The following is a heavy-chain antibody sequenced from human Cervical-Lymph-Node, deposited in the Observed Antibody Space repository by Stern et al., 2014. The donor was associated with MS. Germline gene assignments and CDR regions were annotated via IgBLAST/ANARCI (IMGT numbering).Heavy chain of an antibody. Sequence: QLVQSGGGVVQPGRSLRLSCAASGFTFSSYGMHWVRQAPGKGLEWVAVIWYDGSNKYYADSVKGRFTISRDNSKNTLYLQMNSLRAEDTAVYYCARDGPTDLGPIDYWGQGTLVTVSS. CDR2: IWYDGSNK. CDR1: GFTFSSYG. J-gene: IGHJ4*02. V-gene: IGHV3-33*01. CDR3: ARDGPTDLGPIDY. D-gene: IGHD7-27*01.